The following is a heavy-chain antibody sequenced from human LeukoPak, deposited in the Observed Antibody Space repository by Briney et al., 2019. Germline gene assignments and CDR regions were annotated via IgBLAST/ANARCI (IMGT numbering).Heavy chain of an antibody. CDR1: GFTFSSYG. CDR3: AKDKEGHVLRFSEWLPLFDI. D-gene: IGHD3-3*01. V-gene: IGHV3-30*18. CDR2: ISYDGSNK. Sequence: GGSLRLSCAASGFTFSSYGMHWVRQAPGKGLEWVAVISYDGSNKYYADSVKGRFTISRDNSKNTLYLQMNSLRAEDTAVYYCAKDKEGHVLRFSEWLPLFDIWGQGTMVTVSS. J-gene: IGHJ3*02.